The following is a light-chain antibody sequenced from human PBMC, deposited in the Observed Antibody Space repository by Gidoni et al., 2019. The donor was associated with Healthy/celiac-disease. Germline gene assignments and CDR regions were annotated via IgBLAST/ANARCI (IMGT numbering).Light chain of an antibody. V-gene: IGKV1-8*01. CDR1: QGISSY. CDR2: AAS. J-gene: IGKJ1*01. Sequence: AIRITQSPSSLSAYTGDRVTITCRASQGISSYLAWYQQKPGKATKLLIYAASTLQSGVPSSFSGSGSGTDFTLTISCLQSEDFATYYCQQYYSYPRTFXQXTKVEIK. CDR3: QQYYSYPRT.